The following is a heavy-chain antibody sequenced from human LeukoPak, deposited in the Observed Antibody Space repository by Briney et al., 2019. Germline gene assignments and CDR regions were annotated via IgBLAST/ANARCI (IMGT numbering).Heavy chain of an antibody. CDR3: AISWIQLWTTVGYFDY. V-gene: IGHV1-46*01. D-gene: IGHD5-18*01. J-gene: IGHJ4*02. Sequence: VSVKVSCKASGYTFTSYYMHWVRQAPGQGLEWMGIINPSGGSTSYAQKFQGRVTITADESTSTAYMELSSLRSEDTAVYYCAISWIQLWTTVGYFDYWGQGTLVTVSS. CDR2: INPSGGST. CDR1: GYTFTSYY.